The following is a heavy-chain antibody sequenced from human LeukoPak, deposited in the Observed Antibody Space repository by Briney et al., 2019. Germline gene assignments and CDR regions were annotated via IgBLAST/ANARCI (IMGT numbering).Heavy chain of an antibody. J-gene: IGHJ5*02. CDR2: ITGSGGYT. CDR3: AKVGVAGGYYWFDP. CDR1: GFTFSSYA. V-gene: IGHV3-23*01. Sequence: GGSLRLSCAASGFTFSSYAVSWVRQAPGKGLEWVSAITGSGGYTYNADSVKGRFIISRDNSKNTLYLQMNSLRAEDTAVYYCAKVGVAGGYYWFDPWGQGTLVTVSS. D-gene: IGHD6-19*01.